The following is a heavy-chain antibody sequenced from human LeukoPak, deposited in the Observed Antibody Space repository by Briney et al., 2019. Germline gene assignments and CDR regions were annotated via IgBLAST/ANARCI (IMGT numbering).Heavy chain of an antibody. CDR1: VGSISSSSYY. D-gene: IGHD3-10*01. J-gene: IGHJ4*02. Sequence: SETLSLTCTVSVGSISSSSYYWGWIRQPPGKGLEWIGSIYYSGSTYYNPSLKSRVTISVDTSKNQFSLKLSSVTAADTAVYYRARPHYYGSGSYYNVFDYWGQGTLVTVSS. V-gene: IGHV4-39*01. CDR3: ARPHYYGSGSYYNVFDY. CDR2: IYYSGST.